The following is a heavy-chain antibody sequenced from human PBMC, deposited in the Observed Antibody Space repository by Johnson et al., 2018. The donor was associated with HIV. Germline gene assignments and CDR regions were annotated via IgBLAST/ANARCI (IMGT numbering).Heavy chain of an antibody. D-gene: IGHD6-13*01. CDR2: LNWNGGST. J-gene: IGHJ3*02. Sequence: VQLVESGGGVVRPGGSLRLSCAVSGFTFDDYGMNWVRQAPGKGLEWVSGLNWNGGSTYYADSVKGRFTISRDNSKNTLYLQMNSMRAEDTAVYYCAKDLYSSSWTNDAFDIWGQGTMVTVSS. CDR1: GFTFDDYG. CDR3: AKDLYSSSWTNDAFDI. V-gene: IGHV3-20*04.